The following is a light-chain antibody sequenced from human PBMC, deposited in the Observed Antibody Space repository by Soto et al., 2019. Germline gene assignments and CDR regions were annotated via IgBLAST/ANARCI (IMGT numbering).Light chain of an antibody. CDR2: DVS. CDR1: SSDVGNYNC. J-gene: IGLJ2*01. V-gene: IGLV2-14*03. Sequence: QSALTQPASVSGSPGQSITISCTGTSSDVGNYNCVSWYQQHPGKAPKLMIYDVSNRPSGVSDRFSGSKSGNTASLTISGLQAEDEADYYCGSYTSTSTLGLFGGGTKVTVL. CDR3: GSYTSTSTLGL.